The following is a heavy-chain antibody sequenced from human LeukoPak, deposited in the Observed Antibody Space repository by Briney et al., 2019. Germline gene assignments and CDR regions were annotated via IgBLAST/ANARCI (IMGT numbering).Heavy chain of an antibody. Sequence: SETLSLTCTVSGGSISSYYWSWIRKPPGKGLEWIGYIYYSGSTNYNPSLKSRVTISVDTSKNQFSLKLSSVTAVDTAVYYCARDRDSAFDYWGQGTLVTVSS. CDR3: ARDRDSAFDY. V-gene: IGHV4-59*01. J-gene: IGHJ4*02. CDR2: IYYSGST. CDR1: GGSISSYY. D-gene: IGHD2-15*01.